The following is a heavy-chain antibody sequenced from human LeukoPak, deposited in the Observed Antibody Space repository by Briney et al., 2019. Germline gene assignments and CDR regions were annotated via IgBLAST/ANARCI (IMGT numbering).Heavy chain of an antibody. CDR3: ARRYRGFFDY. CDR2: IYSSGST. V-gene: IGHV4-59*01. Sequence: SETLSLTCTVSGGSISSYFWSWIRLSPGKGLEWIGYIYSSGSTNYNPSLRSRVTISVDTSKRQFSLKVNSVTAADTAVYYCARRYRGFFDYWGQGILVTVSS. CDR1: GGSISSYF. D-gene: IGHD3-16*02. J-gene: IGHJ4*02.